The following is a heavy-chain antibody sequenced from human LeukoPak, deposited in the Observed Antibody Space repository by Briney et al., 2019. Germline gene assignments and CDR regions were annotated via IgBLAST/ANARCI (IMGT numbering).Heavy chain of an antibody. CDR2: ISWNSGHI. CDR1: GFTFSSYA. Sequence: PGGSLRLSCAASGFTFSSYAMSWVRQAPGKGLEWVSGISWNSGHIGYADSVKGRFTISRANAKNSLYLQMNSLRAEDTALYYCAKDIRPLGVGVRGVEGLDVWGQGTTVTVSS. V-gene: IGHV3-9*01. D-gene: IGHD3-10*01. CDR3: AKDIRPLGVGVRGVEGLDV. J-gene: IGHJ6*02.